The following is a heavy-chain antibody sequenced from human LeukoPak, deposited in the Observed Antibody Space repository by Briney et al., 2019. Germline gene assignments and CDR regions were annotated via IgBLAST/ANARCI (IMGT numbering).Heavy chain of an antibody. CDR3: ARVGYDFWSGFPLYYFDY. D-gene: IGHD3-3*01. J-gene: IGHJ4*02. CDR2: IKQDGSEK. V-gene: IGHV3-7*01. Sequence: PGGSLRLSCAASGFTFSSYWMSWVRQAPGKGLEWVASIKQDGSEKYYVDSVKGRFTISRDNAKNSLYLQMNSLRAEDTAVYYCARVGYDFWSGFPLYYFDYWGQGTLVTVSS. CDR1: GFTFSSYW.